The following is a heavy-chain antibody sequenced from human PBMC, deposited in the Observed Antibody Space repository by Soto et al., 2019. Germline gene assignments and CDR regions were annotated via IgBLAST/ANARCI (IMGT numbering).Heavy chain of an antibody. CDR3: ARMKADFWSGYYYYYYYGMDV. J-gene: IGHJ6*02. V-gene: IGHV2-26*01. D-gene: IGHD3-3*01. CDR2: IFSNDEK. Sequence: SGPTLVNPTETLTLTCTVSGFSLSNARMGVSWIRQPPGKALEWLAHIFSNDEKSYSTSLKSRLTISKDTSKSQVVLTMTNMDPVDTPTYYCARMKADFWSGYYYYYYYGMDVWGQGTTVTVSS. CDR1: GFSLSNARMG.